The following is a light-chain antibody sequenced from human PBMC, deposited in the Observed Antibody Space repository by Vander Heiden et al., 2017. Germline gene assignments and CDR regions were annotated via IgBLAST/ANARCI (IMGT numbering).Light chain of an antibody. J-gene: IGKJ3*01. V-gene: IGKV1-27*01. CDR2: AAS. CDR1: QGISNY. CDR3: QKYNSAFFT. Sequence: DIQMTQSPSSLSASVGDRVTITCRASQGISNYLAWYQQKPGKVPKLLIDAASTWQSGVPSRFSGSGSGTDFTLTIATLRPDAVPTYYCQKYNSAFFTFGPGTKVDIK.